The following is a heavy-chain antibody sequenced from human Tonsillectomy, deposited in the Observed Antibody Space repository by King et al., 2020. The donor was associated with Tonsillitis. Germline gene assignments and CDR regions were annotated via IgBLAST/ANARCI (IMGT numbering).Heavy chain of an antibody. CDR2: ISSNGGST. D-gene: IGHD2-21*02. V-gene: IGHV3-64*01. CDR3: AREGCGGDCYDY. Sequence: VQLVESGGGLVQPGGSLRLSCAASGFTFSSYAMHWVRQAPGKGLEYVSAISSNGGSTYYANSVKGRFTISRDNSKNTLYLQMGSLRAEDMAVYYCAREGCGGDCYDYWGQGTLVTVSS. J-gene: IGHJ4*02. CDR1: GFTFSSYA.